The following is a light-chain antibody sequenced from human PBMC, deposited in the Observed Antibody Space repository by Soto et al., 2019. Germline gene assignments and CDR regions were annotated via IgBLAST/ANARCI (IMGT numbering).Light chain of an antibody. V-gene: IGKV3-11*01. CDR3: LQRSNWPLT. CDR2: DAS. Sequence: VLTHSPGTLSLSPGERATLSCRASQSVSSYLAWYHQKPDKAPKLLIYDASNRETGIPARFSGSGSGTDVTLTIVSREPEDVVVYYCLQRSNWPLTFGGGTKVDIK. J-gene: IGKJ4*01. CDR1: QSVSSY.